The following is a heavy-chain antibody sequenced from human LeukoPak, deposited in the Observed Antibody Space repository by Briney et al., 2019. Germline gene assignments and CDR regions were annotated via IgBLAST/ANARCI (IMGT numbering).Heavy chain of an antibody. CDR1: GESFSDYY. CDR3: ARGRDNAKIHT. J-gene: IGHJ5*02. Sequence: SETLSLTCAVYGESFSDYYWSWIRQPPGKGLVWIGEIHPSGSINYNPSLKSRVTISIDTSKNQFSLKLSSVTATDTAVYYCARGRDNAKIHTWGQGTLVTVSS. CDR2: IHPSGSI. V-gene: IGHV4-34*01. D-gene: IGHD1-14*01.